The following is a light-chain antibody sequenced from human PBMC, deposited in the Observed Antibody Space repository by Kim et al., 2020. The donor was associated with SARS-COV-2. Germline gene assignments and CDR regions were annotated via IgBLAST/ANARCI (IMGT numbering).Light chain of an antibody. J-gene: IGKJ2*01. V-gene: IGKV1-5*03. CDR3: QHYSRFPYT. Sequence: DIQMTQSPSTLSASIGDRVTITCRASQMIDTWLAWYQQKPGKAPKLLIYLASTLENGVPPRFSGSGSGAEFTLTINSLQPDDFVTYYCQHYSRFPYTFGQGTKVDIK. CDR1: QMIDTW. CDR2: LAS.